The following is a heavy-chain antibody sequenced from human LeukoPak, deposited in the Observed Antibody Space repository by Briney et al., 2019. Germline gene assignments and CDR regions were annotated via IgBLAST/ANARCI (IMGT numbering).Heavy chain of an antibody. Sequence: SVKVSCKASGGTFSSYAISWVRQAPGKGLEWMGRIIPILGIANYAQKFQGRVTITADKSTSTAYMELSSLRSEDTAVYYCASLSSYYDSSGYYWGQGTLVTVSS. J-gene: IGHJ4*02. V-gene: IGHV1-69*04. D-gene: IGHD3-22*01. CDR2: IIPILGIA. CDR1: GGTFSSYA. CDR3: ASLSSYYDSSGYY.